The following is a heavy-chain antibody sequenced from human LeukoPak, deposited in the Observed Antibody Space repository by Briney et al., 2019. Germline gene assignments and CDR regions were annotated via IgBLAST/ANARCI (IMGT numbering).Heavy chain of an antibody. Sequence: PSETLSLTCSASGRSISSSSYYWGWIRQPPGKGLEWIGSIYYRGSTYYNPSLKSRVTISIDTSKNQFSLKLSSVTAADTAVYYCAKVYYYYYYMDVWGKGTTVTVSS. J-gene: IGHJ6*03. CDR2: IYYRGST. V-gene: IGHV4-39*07. CDR3: AKVYYYYYYMDV. CDR1: GRSISSSSYY.